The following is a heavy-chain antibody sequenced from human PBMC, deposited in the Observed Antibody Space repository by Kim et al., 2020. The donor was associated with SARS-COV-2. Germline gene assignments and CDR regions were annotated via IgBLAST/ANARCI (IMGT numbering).Heavy chain of an antibody. CDR2: INSKSGGT. V-gene: IGHV1-2*06. CDR1: GYTFTGYY. Sequence: ASVKVSCKASGYTFTGYYMHWVRQAPGQGLEWMGRINSKSGGTNYAQKFQGRVTMTRATSISTAYMEPSMLRSDVTAVYYCARREEWELLLYYYYYMDVWGKGTTVTVSS. D-gene: IGHD1-26*01. J-gene: IGHJ6*03. CDR3: ARREEWELLLYYYYYMDV.